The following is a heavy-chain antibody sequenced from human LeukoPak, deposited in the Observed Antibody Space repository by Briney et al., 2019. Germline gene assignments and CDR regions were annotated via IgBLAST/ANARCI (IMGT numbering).Heavy chain of an antibody. D-gene: IGHD1-14*01. J-gene: IGHJ3*02. V-gene: IGHV3-7*03. CDR1: GFTFSNFW. CDR3: ARTRTAHDI. CDR2: IKQDGSEK. Sequence: GESLRHSCAAYGFTFSNFWMSWVRQAPGKGLEWVASIKQDGSEKYYVDSVKGRFTISRDNAKNSLYLQMNSLRVEDTAVYYCARTRTAHDIWGQGTMVTVSS.